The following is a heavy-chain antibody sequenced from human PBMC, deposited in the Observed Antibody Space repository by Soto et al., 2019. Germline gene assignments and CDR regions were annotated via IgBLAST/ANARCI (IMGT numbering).Heavy chain of an antibody. CDR2: IKSKTDGGTT. CDR3: TTGVVVVPAAPARPINWFDP. CDR1: GFTFSNAW. D-gene: IGHD2-2*01. Sequence: GGSLRLSCAASGFTFSNAWMSWVRQAPGKGLEWVGRIKSKTDGGTTDYAAPVKGRFTISRDDSKNTLYLQMNSLKTEDTAVYYCTTGVVVVPAAPARPINWFDPWGQGTLVTVSS. J-gene: IGHJ5*02. V-gene: IGHV3-15*01.